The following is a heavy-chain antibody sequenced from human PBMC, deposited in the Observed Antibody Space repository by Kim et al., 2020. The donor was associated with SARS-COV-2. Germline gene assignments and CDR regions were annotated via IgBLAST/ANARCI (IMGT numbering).Heavy chain of an antibody. CDR3: ARHWGPYYYYGMDV. CDR2: VDYSGST. Sequence: SETLSLTCTVSGGSISSSSYYWGWIRQPPGKGLEWIGSVDYSGSTSYNPSLKSRINIFVDMSKNQFSLKVTSVSAEDTAVYYCARHWGPYYYYGMDVWGQGTTGTVFS. V-gene: IGHV4-39*01. J-gene: IGHJ6*02. D-gene: IGHD3-16*01. CDR1: GGSISSSSYY.